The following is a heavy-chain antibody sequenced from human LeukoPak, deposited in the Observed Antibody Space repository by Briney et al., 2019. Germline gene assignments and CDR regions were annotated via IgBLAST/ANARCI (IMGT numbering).Heavy chain of an antibody. CDR3: AKDFSGYYYGFDY. J-gene: IGHJ4*02. CDR2: IWYDGSNK. CDR1: GFTFXSYG. Sequence: GFTFXSYGXXWVRQAPGKGLXGVAVIWYDGSNKYYADSVKGRFTISRDNSKNTLYLQMNSLRAEDTAVYYCAKDFSGYYYGFDYWGQGTLVTVSS. V-gene: IGHV3-33*06. D-gene: IGHD3-22*01.